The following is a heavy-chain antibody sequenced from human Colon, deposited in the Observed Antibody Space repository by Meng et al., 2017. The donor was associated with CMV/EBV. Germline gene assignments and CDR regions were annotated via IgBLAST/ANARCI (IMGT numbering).Heavy chain of an antibody. V-gene: IGHV3-21*01. CDR1: GFTFNPHP. CDR3: ARAPIAARQGYFDF. Sequence: ASGFTFNPHPMNWVRQAPGKGLEWVSSISYTGSYIDYADSVKGRFTISRDNANNSLYLQMNSLRVEDTAVYYCARAPIAARQGYFDFWGQGALVTVSS. J-gene: IGHJ4*02. CDR2: ISYTGSYI. D-gene: IGHD6-6*01.